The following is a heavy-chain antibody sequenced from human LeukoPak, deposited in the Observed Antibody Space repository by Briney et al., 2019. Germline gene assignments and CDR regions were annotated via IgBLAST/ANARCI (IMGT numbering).Heavy chain of an antibody. CDR1: GFTFSSYW. CDR3: AKDGYSSGWYSAYYFDY. J-gene: IGHJ4*02. CDR2: IEGDGSQK. D-gene: IGHD6-19*01. Sequence: GGSLRLSCADSGFTFSSYWMTGVGQAPGKGLEWVANIEGDGSQKHYLDSVKGRFTISRDKSKNTLYLQMNSLRAEDTAVYYCAKDGYSSGWYSAYYFDYWGQGTLVTVSS. V-gene: IGHV3-7*01.